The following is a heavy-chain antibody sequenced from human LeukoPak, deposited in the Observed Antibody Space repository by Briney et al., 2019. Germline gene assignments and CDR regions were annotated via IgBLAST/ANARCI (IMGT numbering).Heavy chain of an antibody. J-gene: IGHJ4*02. CDR3: AVEPIAVAGTSDY. V-gene: IGHV4-34*01. CDR1: GGSFSGYY. Sequence: PSETLSLTCAVYGGSFSGYYWSWIRQPPGKGLEWIGEINHSGSTNYNPSLKSRVTISVDTSKNQFSLKLSSVTAADTAVYYCAVEPIAVAGTSDYWGQGTLVTVSS. CDR2: INHSGST. D-gene: IGHD6-19*01.